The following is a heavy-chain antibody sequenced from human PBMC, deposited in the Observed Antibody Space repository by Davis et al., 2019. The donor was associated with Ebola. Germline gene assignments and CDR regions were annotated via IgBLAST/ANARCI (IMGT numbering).Heavy chain of an antibody. Sequence: SCATPGFSFSTYSMNWVCQAPGKGLAWVAYNSIVGSTIYYADSVKGRFTISRDSARNSLSLQMNSLRDEDTAVYYCAASGWQVFLDYWGKGTLVTVSP. CDR1: GFSFSTYS. J-gene: IGHJ4*02. V-gene: IGHV3-48*02. D-gene: IGHD6-19*01. CDR3: AASGWQVFLDY. CDR2: NSIVGSTI.